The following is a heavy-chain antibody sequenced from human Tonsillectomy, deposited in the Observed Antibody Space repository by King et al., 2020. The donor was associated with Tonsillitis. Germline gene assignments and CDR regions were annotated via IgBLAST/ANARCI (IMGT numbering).Heavy chain of an antibody. V-gene: IGHV4-59*12. CDR3: ASERIFGVYYNGMYV. CDR1: GGSISSYY. D-gene: IGHD3-3*01. CDR2: IYYSGST. J-gene: IGHJ6*02. Sequence: QLQESGPGLVKPSETLSLTCTVSGGSISSYYWSWVRQPPGKGLEWIGYIYYSGSTNYNPSLKSRVTISVDTSKKQFSLKVSSVTAADTAVYYCASERIFGVYYNGMYVWGQGATVTVSS.